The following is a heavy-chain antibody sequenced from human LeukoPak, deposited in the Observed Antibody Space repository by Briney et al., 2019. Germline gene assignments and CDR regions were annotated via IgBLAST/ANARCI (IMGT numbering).Heavy chain of an antibody. CDR2: IKSDGSTT. D-gene: IGHD2-21*02. CDR1: GFTFSSYW. J-gene: IGHJ5*02. Sequence: PGGSLRLSCAASGFTFSSYWMHWVRQAPGKGLVWVSRIKSDGSTTSYADSVKGRFTISRDNAKNTLYLQMNSLRAEDTAVYYCARGYCGGDCYSGWFDPWGQGTLVTVSS. CDR3: ARGYCGGDCYSGWFDP. V-gene: IGHV3-74*01.